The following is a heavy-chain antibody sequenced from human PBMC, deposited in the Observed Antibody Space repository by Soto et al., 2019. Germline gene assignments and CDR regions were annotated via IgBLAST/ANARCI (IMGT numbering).Heavy chain of an antibody. Sequence: GGSLRLSCAASGFTFSSYWMSWVRQAPGKGLEWVANIKQDGSEKYYVDSVKGRFTISRDNAKNSLYLQMNSLRAEDTAVYYCARGPWEQQLTRNNWFDPWGQGTLVTVYS. CDR1: GFTFSSYW. CDR2: IKQDGSEK. V-gene: IGHV3-7*03. D-gene: IGHD6-13*01. CDR3: ARGPWEQQLTRNNWFDP. J-gene: IGHJ5*02.